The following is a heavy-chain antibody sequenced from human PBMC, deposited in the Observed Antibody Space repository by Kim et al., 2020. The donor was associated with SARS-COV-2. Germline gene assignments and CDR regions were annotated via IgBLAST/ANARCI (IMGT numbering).Heavy chain of an antibody. J-gene: IGHJ3*02. CDR3: ARVPYYYDSSGYYGHNDAFDI. V-gene: IGHV1-69*13. Sequence: SVKVSCKASGGTFSSYAISWVRQAPGQGLEWMGGIIPIFGTANYAQKFQGRVTITADESTSTAYMELSSLRSEDTAVYYCARVPYYYDSSGYYGHNDAFDIWGQGTMVTVSS. CDR1: GGTFSSYA. CDR2: IIPIFGTA. D-gene: IGHD3-22*01.